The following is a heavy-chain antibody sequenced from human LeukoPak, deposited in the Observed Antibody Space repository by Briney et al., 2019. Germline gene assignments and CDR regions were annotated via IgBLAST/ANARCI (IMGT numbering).Heavy chain of an antibody. Sequence: GGSLRLSCAASGFTFSSYGMHWVRQAPGKGLEWVALISYDGSNKYYADSVKGRFTISRDNSKNTLYLHMNSLRAEDTAIYFCAKDPANQLLYPAHFSHWGQGTLVTVSS. CDR2: ISYDGSNK. V-gene: IGHV3-30*18. J-gene: IGHJ1*01. CDR3: AKDPANQLLYPAHFSH. D-gene: IGHD2-2*01. CDR1: GFTFSSYG.